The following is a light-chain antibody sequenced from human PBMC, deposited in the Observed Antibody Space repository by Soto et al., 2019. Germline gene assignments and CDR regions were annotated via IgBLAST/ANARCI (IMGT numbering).Light chain of an antibody. J-gene: IGKJ1*01. CDR3: QQYTNYPLT. CDR1: QSIRSW. Sequence: DIQMTQSPPTLSASVGDRVTITCRASQSIRSWLAWYQQRPGKAPNLLIYDVSSLESGVPSRFSGSGSGTEFTLTISSLQPDDFATYYCQQYTNYPLTFGQGTKVEIK. V-gene: IGKV1-5*01. CDR2: DVS.